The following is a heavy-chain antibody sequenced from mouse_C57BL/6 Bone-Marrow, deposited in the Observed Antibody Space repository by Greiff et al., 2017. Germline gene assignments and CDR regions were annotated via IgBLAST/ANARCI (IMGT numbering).Heavy chain of an antibody. V-gene: IGHV5-4*01. CDR1: GFTFSSYA. CDR2: ISDGGSYT. CDR3: ARDPSFITTVVPYYYAMDY. D-gene: IGHD1-1*01. Sequence: EVQLVESGGGLVKPGGSLKLSCAASGFTFSSYAMSWVRQTPEKRLEWVATISDGGSYTYYPDNVKGRFTISRDNAKNNLYLQMSHLKSEDTAMYYCARDPSFITTVVPYYYAMDYWGQGTSVTVSS. J-gene: IGHJ4*01.